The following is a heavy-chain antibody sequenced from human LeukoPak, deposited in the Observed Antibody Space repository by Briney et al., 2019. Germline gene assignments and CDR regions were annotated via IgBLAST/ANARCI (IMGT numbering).Heavy chain of an antibody. CDR2: ISGSGDSK. CDR3: ARGGYDQPY. V-gene: IGHV3-23*01. Sequence: HTGGSLRLSCAASGFTFSSSAMSWVRQAPGKGLEWVSGISGSGDSKYYADSVKGRLTISRDNAKNSLYLQMNSLRAEDTAVYYCARGGYDQPYWGQGTLVTVSS. J-gene: IGHJ4*02. CDR1: GFTFSSSA. D-gene: IGHD2-2*01.